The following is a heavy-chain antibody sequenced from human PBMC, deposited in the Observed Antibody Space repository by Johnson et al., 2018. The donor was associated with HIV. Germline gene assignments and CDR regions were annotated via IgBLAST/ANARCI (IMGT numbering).Heavy chain of an antibody. Sequence: VQLVESGGGLVQPGGSLRLSCAASGFTFSSYWMHWVRQAPGKGLVWVSRINSDGSSTSYADSVKGRFTISRDNAKNTLYLQINSLRAEDTAVYYCARDSYDDSSGYYSTPHDAFDIWGQGTMVTVSS. CDR1: GFTFSSYW. CDR3: ARDSYDDSSGYYSTPHDAFDI. D-gene: IGHD3-22*01. V-gene: IGHV3-74*01. CDR2: INSDGSST. J-gene: IGHJ3*02.